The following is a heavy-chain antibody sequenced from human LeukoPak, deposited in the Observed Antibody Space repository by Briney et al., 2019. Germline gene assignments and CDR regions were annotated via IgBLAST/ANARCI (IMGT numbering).Heavy chain of an antibody. J-gene: IGHJ4*02. CDR3: ARVLDYDFWSGYSYYFDY. D-gene: IGHD3-3*01. CDR2: ISGSGGST. Sequence: PGGSLRLSCAASGFTFSSYAMSWVRQAPGKGLEWVSAISGSGGSTYYADSVKGRFTISRDNSKNTLYLQMNSLRAEDTAVYYCARVLDYDFWSGYSYYFDYWGQGTLVTVSS. CDR1: GFTFSSYA. V-gene: IGHV3-23*01.